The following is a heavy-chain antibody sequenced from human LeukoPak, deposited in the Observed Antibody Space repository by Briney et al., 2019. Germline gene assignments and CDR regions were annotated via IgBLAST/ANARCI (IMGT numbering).Heavy chain of an antibody. CDR3: ARPAREGYSGSYTGGFDY. J-gene: IGHJ4*02. V-gene: IGHV3-21*04. Sequence: GGSLRLSCAASGFTFSSYSMNWVRQAPGKELKWVSSISSSSSYIYYADSVKGRFTISRDNSKNSLYLQMNSLRTEDTALYYCARPAREGYSGSYTGGFDYLGQGTLVTVSS. CDR1: GFTFSSYS. D-gene: IGHD1-26*01. CDR2: ISSSSSYI.